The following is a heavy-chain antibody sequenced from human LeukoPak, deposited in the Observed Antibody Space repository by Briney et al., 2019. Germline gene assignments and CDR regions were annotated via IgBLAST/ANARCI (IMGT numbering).Heavy chain of an antibody. D-gene: IGHD3-10*01. Sequence: SVKVSCKASGGTFSSYAISWVRQAPGQGLEWMGGIIPIFGTANYAQKFQGRVTITTDESTSTAYMELSSLRSEDTAVYYCARFRGYYGSGSYYTPSRYGMDVWGQGTTVTVSS. CDR2: IIPIFGTA. CDR1: GGTFSSYA. CDR3: ARFRGYYGSGSYYTPSRYGMDV. J-gene: IGHJ6*02. V-gene: IGHV1-69*05.